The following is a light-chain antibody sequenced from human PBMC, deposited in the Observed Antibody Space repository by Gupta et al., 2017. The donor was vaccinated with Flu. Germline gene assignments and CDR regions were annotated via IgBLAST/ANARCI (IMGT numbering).Light chain of an antibody. J-gene: IGLJ2*01. CDR1: VLAKQF. V-gene: IGLV3-25*03. Sequence: GQTARITCSGDVLAKQFAYCYQQKPGQAPVWWRYKDTERPSGIPERLSGSSSGTKVTLTISGVQAEDEADYYCQSADSSGPPVIFGGGTKLTVL. CDR3: QSADSSGPPVI. CDR2: KDT.